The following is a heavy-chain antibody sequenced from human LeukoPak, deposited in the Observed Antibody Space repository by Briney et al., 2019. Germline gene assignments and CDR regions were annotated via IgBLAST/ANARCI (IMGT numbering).Heavy chain of an antibody. CDR3: ATGTVGTSAHVY. CDR1: AGSINSYY. Sequence: SETLSLTCTVSAGSINSYYWSWIRRPAGKGLEWIGRIYTSGSTNYNPSLKSRVTIPIDKSRNQFSLKLNSVTAADTAVYYCATGTVGTSAHVYWGQGTLVTVSS. CDR2: IYTSGST. V-gene: IGHV4-4*07. D-gene: IGHD1-26*01. J-gene: IGHJ4*02.